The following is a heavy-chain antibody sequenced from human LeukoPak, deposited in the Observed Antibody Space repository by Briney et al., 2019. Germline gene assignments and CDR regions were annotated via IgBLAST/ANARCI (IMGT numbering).Heavy chain of an antibody. V-gene: IGHV3-21*01. Sequence: GGSLRLSCAASGFTFSSYSMNWVRQAPGKGLEWVSSISSSSSYIYYADSVKGRFTISRDNAKNSLYLQMNSLRAEDTAVYYCAKDPPIQLWIFDYWGQGTLVTVSS. CDR2: ISSSSSYI. CDR1: GFTFSSYS. CDR3: AKDPPIQLWIFDY. D-gene: IGHD5-18*01. J-gene: IGHJ4*02.